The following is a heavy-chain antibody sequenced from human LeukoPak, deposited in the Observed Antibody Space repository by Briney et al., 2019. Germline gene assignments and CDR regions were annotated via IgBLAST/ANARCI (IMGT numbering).Heavy chain of an antibody. CDR1: GFTFSDYY. D-gene: IGHD2-2*01. J-gene: IGHJ4*02. CDR3: ARGCSSTSCYRFDH. CDR2: ISSSGSTI. V-gene: IGHV3-11*04. Sequence: PGGSLRLSCAASGFTFSDYYMSWIRQAPGKGLEWVSYISSSGSTIYYADSVKGRFTISRDNAKNSLYLQMNSLRAEDTAVYYCARGCSSTSCYRFDHWGQGTLVTVSS.